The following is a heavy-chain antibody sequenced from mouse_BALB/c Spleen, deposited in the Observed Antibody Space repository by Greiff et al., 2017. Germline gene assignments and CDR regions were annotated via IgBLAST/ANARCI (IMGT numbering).Heavy chain of an antibody. Sequence: QVQLQQSGAELAKPGASVKMSCKASGYTFTSYWMHWVKQRPGQGLEWIGYINPSTGYTEYNQKFKDKATLTADKSSSTAYMQLSSLTSEDSAVYYCARIRITTVVAPAMDYWGQGTSVTVSS. CDR2: INPSTGYT. V-gene: IGHV1-7*01. CDR3: ARIRITTVVAPAMDY. CDR1: GYTFTSYW. J-gene: IGHJ4*01. D-gene: IGHD1-1*01.